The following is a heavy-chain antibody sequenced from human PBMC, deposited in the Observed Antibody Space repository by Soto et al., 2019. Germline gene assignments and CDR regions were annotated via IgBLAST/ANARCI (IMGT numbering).Heavy chain of an antibody. CDR2: IYHSGST. CDR3: ARDSGQQLVRYFDY. Sequence: SETLSLTCTVSGGSSSSSSYYWGWIRQPPGKGLEWIGYIYHSGSTYYNPSLKSRVTISVDRSKNQVSLKLSSVTAADTAVYYCARDSGQQLVRYFDYWGQGTLVTVSS. D-gene: IGHD6-13*01. J-gene: IGHJ4*02. CDR1: GGSSSSSSYY. V-gene: IGHV4-30-2*01.